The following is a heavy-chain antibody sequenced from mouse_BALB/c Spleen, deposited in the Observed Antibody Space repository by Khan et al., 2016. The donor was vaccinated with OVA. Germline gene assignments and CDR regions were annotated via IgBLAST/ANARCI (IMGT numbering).Heavy chain of an antibody. V-gene: IGHV2-6-4*01. J-gene: IGHJ1*01. CDR1: GFSLSRYS. Sequence: QVQLKESGPGLVAPSQSLSITCTVSGFSLSRYSVHWVRQPPGKGLEWLGIMWIGGSTDYNSALKSRLSISKDNSKSQVFLKMNSLQTDDTAMYXCARNRAGGSDWYFDVWGAGTTVTVSS. D-gene: IGHD3-3*01. CDR2: MWIGGST. CDR3: ARNRAGGSDWYFDV.